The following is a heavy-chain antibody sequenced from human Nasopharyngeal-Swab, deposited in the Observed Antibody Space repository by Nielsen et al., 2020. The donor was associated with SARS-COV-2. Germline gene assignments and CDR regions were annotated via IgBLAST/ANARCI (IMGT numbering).Heavy chain of an antibody. CDR2: MVGRRRIT. V-gene: IGHV1-69*10. Sequence: SVKVSCKTSGGTFSSYGISWFRQAPGQGLEWMGGMVGRRRITNYAQKFQDRVTITADKSTSTAYMELSSLRSEDTAAYYCARGGWLRKDYYYSYYYMDVWGKGTTVTVSS. J-gene: IGHJ6*03. CDR3: ARGGWLRKDYYYSYYYMDV. D-gene: IGHD5-24*01. CDR1: GGTFSSYG.